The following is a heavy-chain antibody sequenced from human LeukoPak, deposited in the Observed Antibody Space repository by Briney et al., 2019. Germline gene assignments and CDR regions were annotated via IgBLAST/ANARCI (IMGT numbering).Heavy chain of an antibody. Sequence: SQTLSLTCTVSGGSISSGGYYWSWIRQHPGKGLEWIGYIYYSGSTYYNPSLKSRVTISVDTSKNQFSLKLSSVTAADTAVYYCARGLVTMVRGVKRWFDHWGQGTLVTVSS. J-gene: IGHJ5*02. CDR2: IYYSGST. D-gene: IGHD3-10*01. V-gene: IGHV4-31*03. CDR3: ARGLVTMVRGVKRWFDH. CDR1: GGSISSGGYY.